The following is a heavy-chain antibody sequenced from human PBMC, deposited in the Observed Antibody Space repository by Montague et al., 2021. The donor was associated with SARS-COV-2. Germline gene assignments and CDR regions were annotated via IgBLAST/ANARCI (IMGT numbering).Heavy chain of an antibody. V-gene: IGHV4-59*01. J-gene: IGHJ4*02. CDR1: GGSISSYY. CDR2: IYYSGRT. Sequence: SETLSLTCTVSGGSISSYYWNWIRQPPGKGLEWIGYIYYSGRTNYNPSLKSRVTISVDTSKNQFSLKLSSVTAADTAVYYCARGGGSGYRYYFDYWGPGSLVTVSS. CDR3: ARGGGSGYRYYFDY. D-gene: IGHD3-22*01.